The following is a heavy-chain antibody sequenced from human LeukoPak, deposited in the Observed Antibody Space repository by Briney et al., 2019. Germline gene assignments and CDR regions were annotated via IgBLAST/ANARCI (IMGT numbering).Heavy chain of an antibody. J-gene: IGHJ5*02. Sequence: GASVKVPCKASGYTFTGYYMHWVRQAPGQRLEWMGWINAGNGNTKYSQEFQGRVTITRDTSASTACMELSSLRSEDMAVYYCARAYGYSGYDWFDPWGQGTLVTVSS. D-gene: IGHD5-12*01. CDR3: ARAYGYSGYDWFDP. CDR2: INAGNGNT. V-gene: IGHV1-3*03. CDR1: GYTFTGYY.